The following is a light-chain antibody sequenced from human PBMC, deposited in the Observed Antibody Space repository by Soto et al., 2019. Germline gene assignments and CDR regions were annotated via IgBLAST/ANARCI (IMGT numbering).Light chain of an antibody. V-gene: IGLV1-40*01. CDR1: SSNIGAGYD. CDR3: QSYDSSLSGSV. CDR2: GNS. J-gene: IGLJ2*01. Sequence: QSVLTQPPSVSGAPGQRVTISCTGSSSNIGAGYDGHWYQQLPGTAPKLLIYGNSNRPSGVPDRFSGSKSGTSASLAITGLQAEYEADYYCQSYDSSLSGSVFGGGTQLTVL.